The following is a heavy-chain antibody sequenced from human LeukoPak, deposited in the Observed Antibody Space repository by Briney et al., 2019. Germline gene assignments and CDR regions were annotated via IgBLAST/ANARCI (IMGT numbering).Heavy chain of an antibody. CDR3: ARDSGSNFDY. D-gene: IGHD2-15*01. CDR2: IYYSGST. Sequence: ASETLSLTCTVSVGSISISSYYGAGIPHPPGEGLEWIGYIYYSGSTNYNPSLKSRVTMSLDTSKNQFSLKLSSVTAADTAVYHCARDSGSNFDYWGQGTLVTVSS. V-gene: IGHV4-61*01. CDR1: VGSISISSYY. J-gene: IGHJ4*02.